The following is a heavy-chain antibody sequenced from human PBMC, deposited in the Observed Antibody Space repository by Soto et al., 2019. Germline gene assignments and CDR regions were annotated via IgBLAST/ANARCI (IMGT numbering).Heavy chain of an antibody. Sequence: GASVKVSCKASGYTFTSYYMHWVRQAPGQGLEWMGIINPSGGSTSYAQKFQGRVTMTRDTSTSTVYMELSSLRSEDTAVYYCVYSSSWFGWFDPWGQGTLVTVSS. CDR2: INPSGGST. D-gene: IGHD6-13*01. V-gene: IGHV1-46*01. CDR3: VYSSSWFGWFDP. CDR1: GYTFTSYY. J-gene: IGHJ5*02.